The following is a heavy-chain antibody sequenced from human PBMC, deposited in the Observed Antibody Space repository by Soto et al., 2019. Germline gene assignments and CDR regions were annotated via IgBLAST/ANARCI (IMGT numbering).Heavy chain of an antibody. CDR3: AREHGSGSYLDY. D-gene: IGHD3-10*01. CDR2: IVPIFGTA. J-gene: IGHJ4*02. Sequence: QVQLVQSGAEVKKPGSSVKVSCKASGGTFSRYAISWVRQAPGQGLEWMGGIVPIFGTANYAQKFQCRVTITADEATSTAYMELSSLRSEDTAVYYCAREHGSGSYLDYWGQGTLVTVSS. V-gene: IGHV1-69*01. CDR1: GGTFSRYA.